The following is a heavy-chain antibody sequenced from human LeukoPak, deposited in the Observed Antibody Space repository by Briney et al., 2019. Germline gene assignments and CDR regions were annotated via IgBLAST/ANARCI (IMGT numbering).Heavy chain of an antibody. V-gene: IGHV4-4*07. CDR1: GGSISSYY. J-gene: IGHJ6*03. CDR3: ARDLATIASPTYYYMDV. D-gene: IGHD1-26*01. Sequence: SETLSLTCTVSGGSISSYYWSWIRQPAGKGLEWIGRIYTSGSTNYNPSLKSRVTMSVDTSKNQFSLKLNSVTAADTAFYYCARDLATIASPTYYYMDVWGKGTTVTISS. CDR2: IYTSGST.